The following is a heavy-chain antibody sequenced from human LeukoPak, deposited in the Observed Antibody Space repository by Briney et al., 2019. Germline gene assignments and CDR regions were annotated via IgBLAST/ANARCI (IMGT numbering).Heavy chain of an antibody. CDR1: GDSVSSNSAA. J-gene: IGHJ3*02. CDR3: ARLIGRGQPGAFDI. Sequence: SQTLSLTCAISGDSVSSNSAAWNWIRQSPSRGLEWLGRTYYRSKWYNDYAVSVKSRITINPDTSKNQFSLQLNSVTPEDTAVYYSARLIGRGQPGAFDIWGQGTMVTVSS. V-gene: IGHV6-1*01. CDR2: TYYRSKWYN. D-gene: IGHD2-15*01.